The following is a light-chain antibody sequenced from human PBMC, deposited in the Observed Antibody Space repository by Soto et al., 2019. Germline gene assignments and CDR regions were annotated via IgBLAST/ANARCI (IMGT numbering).Light chain of an antibody. J-gene: IGKJ4*01. Sequence: EIVLTQSPATLSLCPGERATLSCRASQSISSYLAWLQQKPGQAPRLLIYDVSNRATGIPARFSGSGSGTDFTLTISSLEPEDFAVYYCQQRSKWPLTFGGGTKVEIK. V-gene: IGKV3-11*01. CDR3: QQRSKWPLT. CDR1: QSISSY. CDR2: DVS.